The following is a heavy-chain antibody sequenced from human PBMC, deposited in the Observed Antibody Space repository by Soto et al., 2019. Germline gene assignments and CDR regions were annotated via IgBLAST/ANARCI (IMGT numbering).Heavy chain of an antibody. Sequence: GGSLRLSCAASGFTFSSYSMNWVRQAPGKGLEWVSYISSSSTIYYADSVKGRFTISRDNAKNSLYLQMNSLRAEDTAVYYCARDYDFWSGYPSIDYWGQGTLVTVSS. V-gene: IGHV3-48*01. D-gene: IGHD3-3*01. CDR1: GFTFSSYS. CDR2: ISSSSTI. J-gene: IGHJ4*02. CDR3: ARDYDFWSGYPSIDY.